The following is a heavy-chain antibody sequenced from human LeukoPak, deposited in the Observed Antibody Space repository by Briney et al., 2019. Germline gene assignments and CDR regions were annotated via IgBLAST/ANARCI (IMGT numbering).Heavy chain of an antibody. Sequence: GGSLRLSCAASGFTFSSYAMSWVRQAPGKGLEWVSAISGSGGSTYYADSVKGRFTISRDNSKNTLYLQMNSLRAEDTAVYYCATLYYYGSGSPRNHFDYWGQGTLVTVSS. V-gene: IGHV3-23*01. CDR1: GFTFSSYA. J-gene: IGHJ4*02. D-gene: IGHD3-10*01. CDR3: ATLYYYGSGSPRNHFDY. CDR2: ISGSGGST.